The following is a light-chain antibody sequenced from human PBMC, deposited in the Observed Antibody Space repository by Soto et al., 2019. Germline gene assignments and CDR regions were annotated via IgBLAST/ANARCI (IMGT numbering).Light chain of an antibody. V-gene: IGKV3-11*01. Sequence: EIVLTQSPATLSLSPGERATLSCRASQSVSSYLAWYQQKPGQAPRLLIYDASNRATGIPARCSGSGSGTDFTLTISSLAPEDFAVYYCQQRSNFFTFGPGTQVDIK. CDR1: QSVSSY. J-gene: IGKJ3*01. CDR3: QQRSNFFT. CDR2: DAS.